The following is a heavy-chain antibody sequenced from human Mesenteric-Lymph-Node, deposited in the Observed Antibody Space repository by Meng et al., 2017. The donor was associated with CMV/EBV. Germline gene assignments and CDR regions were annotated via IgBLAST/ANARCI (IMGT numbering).Heavy chain of an antibody. CDR1: GYTFTDYY. CDR2: INSNSGGT. CDR3: ARDSVGVTLPRGY. Sequence: ASVKVSCKASGYTFTDYYMHWVRQAPGQGLEWMGWINSNSGGTNYAQKFQGRVTMTRDTSISTAYMELSRLTSDDTALYYCARDSVGVTLPRGYWGQGTLVTVSS. V-gene: IGHV1-2*02. D-gene: IGHD1-26*01. J-gene: IGHJ4*02.